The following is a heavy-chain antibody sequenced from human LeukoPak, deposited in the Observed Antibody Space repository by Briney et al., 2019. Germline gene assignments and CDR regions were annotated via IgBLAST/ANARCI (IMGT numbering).Heavy chain of an antibody. V-gene: IGHV1-18*04. J-gene: IGHJ4*02. CDR2: INTFNGNT. Sequence: SETVSCKASGYTFTNCGLSWMRQAPGQGLDWVGWINTFNGNTNYAQRFQGRVTMTTDTSKSTAYMELVSLRSDDTAVYYCARGRSGYFFDFWGQGTLVTVSS. CDR3: ARGRSGYFFDF. D-gene: IGHD7-27*01. CDR1: GYTFTNCG.